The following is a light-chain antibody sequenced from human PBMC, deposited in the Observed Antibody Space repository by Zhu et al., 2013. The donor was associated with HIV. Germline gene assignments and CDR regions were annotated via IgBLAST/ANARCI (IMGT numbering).Light chain of an antibody. V-gene: IGKV4-1*01. J-gene: IGKJ2*03. Sequence: DIVMTQSPDSLAVSLGERATINCKSSQSVLYSSNNKNYLAWYQQKPGQPPKLLIYWASTRESGVPDRFSGSGSGTDFTLTISSLQAEDVAFYYCQQYYNTPYSFGQGTKLGDQT. CDR1: QSVLYSSNNKNY. CDR2: WAS. CDR3: QQYYNTPYS.